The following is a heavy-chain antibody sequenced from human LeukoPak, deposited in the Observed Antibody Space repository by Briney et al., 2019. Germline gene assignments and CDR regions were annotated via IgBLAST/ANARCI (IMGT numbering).Heavy chain of an antibody. D-gene: IGHD3-22*01. CDR2: IYTSGST. Sequence: NPSETLSLTCAVYGGSFSSYYWSWIRQPAGKGLEWIGRIYTSGSTNYNPSLKSRVTMSVDTSKNQFSLKLSSVTAADTAVYYCARDYYYDSSGYYSSMGFDPWGQGTLVTVSS. CDR1: GGSFSSYY. CDR3: ARDYYYDSSGYYSSMGFDP. V-gene: IGHV4-4*07. J-gene: IGHJ5*02.